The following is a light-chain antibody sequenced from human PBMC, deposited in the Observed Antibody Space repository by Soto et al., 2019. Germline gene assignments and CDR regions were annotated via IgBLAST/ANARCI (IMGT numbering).Light chain of an antibody. CDR3: QKSDHLPL. V-gene: IGKV1-33*01. Sequence: DIQMTQSPPSLSASVGDRVTITCQASQDIGNSLNWFQHKPGKAPNLVINDAYNLEIGVPSRFSGSGSGTDFTFTITSLRPEDIATYYCQKSDHLPLFGPGTKVESK. CDR1: QDIGNS. J-gene: IGKJ3*01. CDR2: DAY.